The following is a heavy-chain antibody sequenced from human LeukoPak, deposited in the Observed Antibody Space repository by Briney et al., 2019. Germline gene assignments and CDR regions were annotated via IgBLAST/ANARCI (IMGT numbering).Heavy chain of an antibody. Sequence: PGGSLRLSCTASGFTFSAFEMHWVRQPTGKGLEWVSAIGNNFKTYYLDSVRGRFTISRENGKNSVYLQMNNLRAGDTAVYYCARDLGTDTGCTNRFDLWGRGTLVTVSS. V-gene: IGHV3-13*01. J-gene: IGHJ5*02. CDR3: ARDLGTDTGCTNRFDL. CDR2: IGNNFKT. D-gene: IGHD2-8*01. CDR1: GFTFSAFE.